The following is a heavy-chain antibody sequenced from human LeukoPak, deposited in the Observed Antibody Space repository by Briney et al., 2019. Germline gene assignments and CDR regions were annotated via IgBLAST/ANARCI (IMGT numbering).Heavy chain of an antibody. J-gene: IGHJ6*03. CDR2: INSDGSST. D-gene: IGHD1-1*01. CDR1: GFTLSSYW. CDR3: ASLPGPLYYYYYYMDV. V-gene: IGHV3-74*01. Sequence: GGSLRLSCAASGFTLSSYWMHWVRQAPGKGLVWVSRINSDGSSTSYADSVKGRFTISRDNAKNTLYLQMNSLRAEDTAVYYCASLPGPLYYYYYYMDVWGKGTTVTVSS.